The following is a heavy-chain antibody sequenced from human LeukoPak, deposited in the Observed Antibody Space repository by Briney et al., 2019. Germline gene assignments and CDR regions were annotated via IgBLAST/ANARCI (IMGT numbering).Heavy chain of an antibody. D-gene: IGHD6-13*01. CDR3: ARVPQGSSWPYYFDY. V-gene: IGHV1-69*04. CDR1: GGTFSTYA. CDR2: IVPILGTA. Sequence: SVTVSCTASGGTFSTYAISWVRQAPGQGLEWVGRIVPILGTANYAQNFQGRVTITADRSTTTGYMELSSLRSEDTAVYYCARVPQGSSWPYYFDYWGQGTLVTVSS. J-gene: IGHJ4*02.